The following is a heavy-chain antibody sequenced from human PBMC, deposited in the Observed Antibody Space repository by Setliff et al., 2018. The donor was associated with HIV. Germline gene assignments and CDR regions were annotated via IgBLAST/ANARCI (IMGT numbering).Heavy chain of an antibody. CDR1: GHHLTTYY. Sequence: ASVKVSCKASGHHLTTYYMHWVRQAPGQGLEWMGTINASGGGTGYAQKFQGRVTMTSDTSTSTVYMELSSLRSEDTAVYYCAGPENSGSRATFLGYWGQGTLVTVSS. J-gene: IGHJ4*02. V-gene: IGHV1-46*03. CDR2: INASGGGT. CDR3: AGPENSGSRATFLGY. D-gene: IGHD1-26*01.